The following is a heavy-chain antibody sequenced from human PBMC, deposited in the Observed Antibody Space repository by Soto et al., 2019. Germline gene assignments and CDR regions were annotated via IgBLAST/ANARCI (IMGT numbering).Heavy chain of an antibody. CDR1: GYSFTSYW. CDR2: IYPGDSDT. Sequence: GESLKISCKGSGYSFTSYWIGWVRQMPGKGLEWMGIIYPGDSDTRYSPSFQGQVTISADKSISTAYLQWSSLKASDTAMYYCAGPRDYDILTGYYAFDIWGQGTMVTVSS. D-gene: IGHD3-9*01. V-gene: IGHV5-51*01. J-gene: IGHJ3*02. CDR3: AGPRDYDILTGYYAFDI.